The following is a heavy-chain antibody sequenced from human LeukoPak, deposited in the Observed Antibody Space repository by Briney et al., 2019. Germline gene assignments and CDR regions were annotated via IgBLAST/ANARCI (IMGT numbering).Heavy chain of an antibody. CDR1: GYSISSGFY. CDR2: IHHSGIT. CDR3: ARGRSSSWYTDAFDI. V-gene: IGHV4-38-2*02. D-gene: IGHD6-13*01. J-gene: IGHJ3*02. Sequence: PSETLSLTCTASGYSISSGFYWGWIRQSPGKGLEWIASIHHSGITHYNPSLTSRVTISLDTSKNQFSLKLSSVTAADTAVYYCARGRSSSWYTDAFDIWGQGTMVTVSS.